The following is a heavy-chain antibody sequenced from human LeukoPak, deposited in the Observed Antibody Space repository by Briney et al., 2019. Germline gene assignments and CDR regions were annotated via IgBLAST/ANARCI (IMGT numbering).Heavy chain of an antibody. J-gene: IGHJ4*02. CDR1: GFTFTSYE. V-gene: IGHV3-48*03. CDR3: AGGPQYGGSFAF. D-gene: IGHD1-26*01. Sequence: GGSLRLSCAASGFTFTSYEMAWVRQAPGMGPEFISYISNSGSPIKYGNAVKGRFTISRDNSKNSVYLQMDSLGAEDTAVYYCAGGPQYGGSFAFWGQGTLVTVSS. CDR2: ISNSGSPI.